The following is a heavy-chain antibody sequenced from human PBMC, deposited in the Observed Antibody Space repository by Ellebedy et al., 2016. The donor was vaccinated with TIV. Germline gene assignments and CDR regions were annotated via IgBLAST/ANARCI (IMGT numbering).Heavy chain of an antibody. CDR2: ISYSGST. CDR3: ARVVWQQPVSYAFDV. V-gene: IGHV4-59*01. D-gene: IGHD6-13*01. CDR1: GGSISPYY. J-gene: IGHJ3*01. Sequence: MPSETLSLTCTVPGGSISPYYWSWIRQPPGKGLEWIGYISYSGSTNYNPSLKSRVAISVDTSKNQFSLRLNSVTAADTAVYFCARVVWQQPVSYAFDVWGQGTMVTVSS.